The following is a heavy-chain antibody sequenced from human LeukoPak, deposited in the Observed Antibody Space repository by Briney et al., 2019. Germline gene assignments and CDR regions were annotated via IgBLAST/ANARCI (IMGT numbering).Heavy chain of an antibody. D-gene: IGHD3-3*02. Sequence: PGGSLRLSCEASGFIVTINYVAWVRQAPGKGLGWVSVINSVGDMYYADCVKGRLIISRDTSTLLLQMNSLTLADTAVYYCAKAHIVVMKNAAFHVWGQGTLVTVSS. V-gene: IGHV3-66*01. CDR1: GFIVTINY. CDR3: AKAHIVVMKNAAFHV. J-gene: IGHJ1*01. CDR2: INSVGDM.